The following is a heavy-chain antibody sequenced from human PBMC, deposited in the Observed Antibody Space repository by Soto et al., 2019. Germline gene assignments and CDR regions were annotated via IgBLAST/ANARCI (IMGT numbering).Heavy chain of an antibody. CDR1: GGSISSGGYY. CDR2: IYYSGST. CDR3: ARDLMVRGVISRGHWFDP. Sequence: SETLSLTCTVSGGSISSGGYYWSWIRQHPGKGLEWIGYIYYSGSTYYNPSLKSRVTISVDTSKNQFSLKLSSVTAADTAVYYCARDLMVRGVISRGHWFDPWGQGTLVTVSS. V-gene: IGHV4-31*03. D-gene: IGHD3-10*01. J-gene: IGHJ5*02.